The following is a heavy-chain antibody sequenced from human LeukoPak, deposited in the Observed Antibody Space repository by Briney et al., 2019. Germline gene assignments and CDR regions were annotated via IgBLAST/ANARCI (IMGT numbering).Heavy chain of an antibody. CDR2: MSYSGRT. CDR3: AQQVVGTSNSFDV. J-gene: IGHJ3*01. Sequence: SETLSLICNVSGASINAYYWTWIRQSPEKGLEWIASMSYSGRTDSNPSLKSRVSMSVGPSKSQFSLRLTSVTAADTAIYYCAQQVVGTSNSFDVWGQGTFVAVSS. CDR1: GASINAYY. D-gene: IGHD6-13*01. V-gene: IGHV4-59*01.